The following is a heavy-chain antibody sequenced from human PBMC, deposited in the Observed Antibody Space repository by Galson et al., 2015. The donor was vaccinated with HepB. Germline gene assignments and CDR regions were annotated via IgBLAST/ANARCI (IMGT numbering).Heavy chain of an antibody. CDR1: GFTFSSFA. CDR3: AKGAILGVTPHYFDY. J-gene: IGHJ4*01. D-gene: IGHD2-21*02. CDR2: ISASADST. Sequence: SLRLSCAASGFTFSSFAMTWVRQPPGKGLEWVSSISASADSTYYADSVKGRFTISRDNSKNTLYLQMNSLRVKDTAVYYCAKGAILGVTPHYFDYLGQGTLVTVSS. V-gene: IGHV3-23*01.